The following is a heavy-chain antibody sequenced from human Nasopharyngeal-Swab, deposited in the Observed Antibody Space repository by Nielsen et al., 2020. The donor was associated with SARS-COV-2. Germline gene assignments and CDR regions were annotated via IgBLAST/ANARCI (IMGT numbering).Heavy chain of an antibody. V-gene: IGHV3-21*04. Sequence: LKISCAASGFTFSSYSMNWVRQAPGKGLEWVSSISSSSSYIYYADSVKGRFTISRDTSKNMLYLQMDSVRADDTAVYYCARDTGFCTRGSCGPFDSWGQGTLVSVSS. J-gene: IGHJ4*02. CDR3: ARDTGFCTRGSCGPFDS. D-gene: IGHD2-8*01. CDR1: GFTFSSYS. CDR2: ISSSSSYI.